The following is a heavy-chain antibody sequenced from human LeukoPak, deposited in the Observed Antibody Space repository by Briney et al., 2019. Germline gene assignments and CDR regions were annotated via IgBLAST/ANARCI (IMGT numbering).Heavy chain of an antibody. D-gene: IGHD6-19*01. CDR3: ARISPAVAGTGEFDY. CDR2: INPSGGST. CDR1: GYTFTSYY. V-gene: IGHV1-46*01. Sequence: ASVKVSCKASGYTFTSYYMHWVRQAPGQGLEWMGIINPSGGSTSYAQKFQGRVTMTRDMSTSTVYMELSSLRSEDTAVYYCARISPAVAGTGEFDYWGQGTLVTVSS. J-gene: IGHJ4*02.